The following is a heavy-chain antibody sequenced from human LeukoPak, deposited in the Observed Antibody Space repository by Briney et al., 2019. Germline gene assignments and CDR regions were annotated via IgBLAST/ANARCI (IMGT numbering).Heavy chain of an antibody. D-gene: IGHD1-26*01. J-gene: IGHJ4*02. Sequence: SQTLSLTCTVSGGSISSGSYYWSWIRQPAGKGLEWIGYIYYSGSTYYNPSLKSRVTISVDTSKNQFSLKLSSVTAADTAVYYCARGVIVGIPIEWGQGTLVTVSS. CDR3: ARGVIVGIPIE. CDR1: GGSISSGSYY. CDR2: IYYSGST. V-gene: IGHV4-30-4*08.